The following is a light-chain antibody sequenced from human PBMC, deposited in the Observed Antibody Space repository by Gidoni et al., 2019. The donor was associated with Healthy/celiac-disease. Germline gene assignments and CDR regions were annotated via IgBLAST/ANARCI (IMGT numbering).Light chain of an antibody. CDR1: QSISSY. V-gene: IGKV1-39*01. CDR3: QQSYSTLLT. J-gene: IGKJ5*01. CDR2: AAS. Sequence: DITMTQSPSSLSASVGNRVTIPCRASQSISSYLKLYQQKPGKAPKLLIYAASSLQSGVPSRVSGSGSGTYFTLTISSLQPEDFATYYCQQSYSTLLTFGQGTRLEIK.